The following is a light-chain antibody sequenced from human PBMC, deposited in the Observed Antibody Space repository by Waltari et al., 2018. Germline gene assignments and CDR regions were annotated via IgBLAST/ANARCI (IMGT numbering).Light chain of an antibody. J-gene: IGKJ2*01. Sequence: EIVLTQSPGTLSLSPGERATLSCRASEYVSGNYLAWYQQKSGQAPRLLIYGASIRATGIPDRFSGSGSVTDFTLTISRMEPEDYAVYYCQQYGNSPPYTFGQGTKLEIK. CDR3: QQYGNSPPYT. CDR2: GAS. CDR1: EYVSGNY. V-gene: IGKV3-20*01.